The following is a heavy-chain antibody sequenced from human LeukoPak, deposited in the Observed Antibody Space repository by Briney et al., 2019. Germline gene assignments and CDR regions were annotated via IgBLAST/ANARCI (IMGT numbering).Heavy chain of an antibody. D-gene: IGHD3-22*01. J-gene: IGHJ4*02. V-gene: IGHV4-39*01. CDR2: IYYSGST. CDR3: ARWQTDYYDSSGYFFDY. Sequence: MPWETLSLTCTVSGGSISSSSYYWGWIRQPPGKGLEWIGSIYYSGSTYYNPSLKSRVTISVDTSKNQFSLKLSSVTAADTAVYYCARWQTDYYDSSGYFFDYWGQGTLVTVSS. CDR1: GGSISSSSYY.